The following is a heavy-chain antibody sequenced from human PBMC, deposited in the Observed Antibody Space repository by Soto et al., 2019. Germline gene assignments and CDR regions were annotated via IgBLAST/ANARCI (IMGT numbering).Heavy chain of an antibody. V-gene: IGHV4-59*01. CDR3: ARRSYYYYMDV. Sequence: SQILSVTCTVSGGYSSSYYWSCIRQPPGKGLEWIGYIYYSGSTNYNPSLKSRVTISVDTSKNQFSLKLSSVTAADTAVYYCARRSYYYYMDVWGKGTTVTVSS. CDR2: IYYSGST. CDR1: GGYSSSYY. J-gene: IGHJ6*03.